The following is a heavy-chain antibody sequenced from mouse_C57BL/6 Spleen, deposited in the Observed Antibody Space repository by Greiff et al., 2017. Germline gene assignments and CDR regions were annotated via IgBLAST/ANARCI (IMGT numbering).Heavy chain of an antibody. CDR3: ARERAMPRGYYFDY. Sequence: EVQLQESGPGFVKPSQSLSLTCSVTGYSITSGYYWNWIRQFPGNKLEWMGYISYDGSNNYNPSLKNRISITRYTSKNQFFLKLNSVTTVDTATYFCARERAMPRGYYFDYWGQGTTLTVSS. CDR1: GYSITSGYY. V-gene: IGHV3-6*01. CDR2: ISYDGSN. D-gene: IGHD3-1*01. J-gene: IGHJ2*01.